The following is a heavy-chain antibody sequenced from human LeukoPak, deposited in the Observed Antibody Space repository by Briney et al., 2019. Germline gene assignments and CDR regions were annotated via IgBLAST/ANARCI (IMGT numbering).Heavy chain of an antibody. V-gene: IGHV3-48*04. CDR3: ARDDGLPGTTDGPADQ. J-gene: IGHJ4*02. Sequence: GGSLRLSCATSGFTFSSYGIHWVRQAPGKGLQWLSYISPSASSKYYADSVEGRFTISRDNAQNSVYLQMNSLRAEDTAVYYCARDDGLPGTTDGPADQWGQRTLVIVSS. CDR2: ISPSASSK. D-gene: IGHD4-17*01. CDR1: GFTFSSYG.